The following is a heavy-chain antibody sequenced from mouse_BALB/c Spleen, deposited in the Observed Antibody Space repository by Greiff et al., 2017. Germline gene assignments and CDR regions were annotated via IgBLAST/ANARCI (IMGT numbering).Heavy chain of an antibody. J-gene: IGHJ4*01. CDR2: ISSGGGST. Sequence: EVKVVESGGGLVKPGGSLKLSCAASGFAFSSYDMSWVRQTPEKRLEWVAYISSGGGSTYYPDTVKGRFTISRDNAKNTLYLQMSSLKSEDTAMYYCARHRYDAGPMDYWGQGTSVTVSS. CDR3: ARHRYDAGPMDY. CDR1: GFAFSSYD. V-gene: IGHV5-12-1*01. D-gene: IGHD2-14*01.